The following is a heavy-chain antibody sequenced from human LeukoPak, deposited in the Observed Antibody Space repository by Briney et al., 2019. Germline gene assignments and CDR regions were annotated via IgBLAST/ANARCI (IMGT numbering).Heavy chain of an antibody. Sequence: SETLSLTCDVSGGSISSGGYSWSWIRQPPGKGLEWIGYIYHSGSTYYNPSLKSRVTISVDRSKNQFSLKLSSVTAADTAVYYCAREGGYFDYWGQGTLVTVSS. CDR2: IYHSGST. CDR3: AREGGYFDY. D-gene: IGHD3-16*01. CDR1: GGSISSGGYS. J-gene: IGHJ4*02. V-gene: IGHV4-30-2*01.